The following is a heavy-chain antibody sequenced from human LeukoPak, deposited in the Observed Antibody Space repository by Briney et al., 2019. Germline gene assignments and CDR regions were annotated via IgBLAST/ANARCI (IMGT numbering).Heavy chain of an antibody. CDR1: GFTFSDYA. CDR3: ARDYWWNYDY. V-gene: IGHV3-30-3*01. Sequence: PGRSLRLSCAASGFTFSDYAMHWVRQAPGKGLEWVAFISKDGSDKYYPGSVRGRFTISRDNSKNTIYLQMDSLRAEDTAIYYCARDYWWNYDYWGQGTLVTVSS. CDR2: ISKDGSDK. J-gene: IGHJ4*02. D-gene: IGHD1-7*01.